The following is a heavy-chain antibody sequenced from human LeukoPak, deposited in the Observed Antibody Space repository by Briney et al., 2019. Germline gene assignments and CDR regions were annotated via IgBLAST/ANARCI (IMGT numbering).Heavy chain of an antibody. V-gene: IGHV3-53*01. CDR1: GFTVSSNY. Sequence: GGSLRLSCAASGFTVSSNYMSWVRQAPGKGLEWVSVIYSGGSTYYADSVKGRFTISRDNSKNTLYLQMNSLRAEDTAVYYCAKANGGGHYYYYGMDVWGQGTTVTVSS. J-gene: IGHJ6*02. CDR2: IYSGGST. D-gene: IGHD3-16*01. CDR3: AKANGGGHYYYYGMDV.